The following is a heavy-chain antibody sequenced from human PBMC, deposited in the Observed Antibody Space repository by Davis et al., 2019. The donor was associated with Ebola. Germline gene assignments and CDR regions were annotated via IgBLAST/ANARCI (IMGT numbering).Heavy chain of an antibody. CDR2: ISSSGSTI. V-gene: IGHV3-48*02. D-gene: IGHD2-15*01. CDR1: GFTFSTYS. CDR3: VSAGWDH. Sequence: GSLRLSCAVSGFTFSTYSMSWVRQAPGKGLEWVSSISSSGSTIYYADSVKGRFTISRDNAKNSLYLQLNTLRDEDTAVYFCVSAGWDHWGQGTLVTVSS. J-gene: IGHJ4*02.